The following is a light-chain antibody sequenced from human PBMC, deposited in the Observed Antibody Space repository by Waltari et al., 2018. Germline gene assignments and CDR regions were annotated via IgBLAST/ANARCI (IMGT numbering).Light chain of an antibody. V-gene: IGKV1-8*01. CDR2: AAS. Sequence: AIRMTQSPPSFLASPGDRVTITCRASQHFAGYLAWYRQKPGKAPKLLIYAASTLQSGVPSRFSGSGSGTDFTLTISCLQSEDFATYYCQQYYSDPLTFGGGTKVEIK. CDR3: QQYYSDPLT. J-gene: IGKJ4*01. CDR1: QHFAGY.